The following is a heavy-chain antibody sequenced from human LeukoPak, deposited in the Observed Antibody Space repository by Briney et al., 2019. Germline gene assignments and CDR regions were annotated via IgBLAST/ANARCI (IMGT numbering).Heavy chain of an antibody. CDR1: GGTFSSYA. CDR2: IIPIFGTA. CDR3: ARESIAAAGESYYYYYGMDV. V-gene: IGHV1-69*01. J-gene: IGHJ6*02. D-gene: IGHD6-13*01. Sequence: SVKVSCKASGGTFSSYAISWVRQAPGQGLEWMGGIIPIFGTANYAQKFQGRVTITADESTSTAYMELSSLRSEDTAVCYCARESIAAAGESYYYYYGMDVWGQGTTVTVSS.